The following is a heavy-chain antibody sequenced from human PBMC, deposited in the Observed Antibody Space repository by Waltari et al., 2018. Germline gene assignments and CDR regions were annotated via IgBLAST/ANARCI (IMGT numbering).Heavy chain of an antibody. CDR2: MYNSGGA. CDR1: GGSISSSGYY. V-gene: IGHV4-31*03. J-gene: IGHJ4*02. Sequence: QVQLQESGPGLVKSSQTLSLTCTVSGGSISSSGYYWNWIRQHPEKGLEWIGLMYNSGGASYNPSLKSRGTISGDKSKNQLSLKLTAVTAADSAVYYCARQNVGPGSAHLDYWGQGTLVTASS. CDR3: ARQNVGPGSAHLDY. D-gene: IGHD3-10*01.